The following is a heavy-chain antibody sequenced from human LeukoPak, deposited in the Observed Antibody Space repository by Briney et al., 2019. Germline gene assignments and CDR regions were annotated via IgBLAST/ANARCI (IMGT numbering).Heavy chain of an antibody. CDR2: ISYDGSNK. Sequence: GGSLRLSCAASGFTFSSYAMHWVRQAPGKGLEWVAVISYDGSNKYYADSVKGRFTISRDNSKNTLYLQMNSLRAEDTAVYYCAKESDSSSWNPRGDYFDYWGQGTLVTVSS. CDR1: GFTFSSYA. V-gene: IGHV3-30-3*01. CDR3: AKESDSSSWNPRGDYFDY. J-gene: IGHJ4*02. D-gene: IGHD6-13*01.